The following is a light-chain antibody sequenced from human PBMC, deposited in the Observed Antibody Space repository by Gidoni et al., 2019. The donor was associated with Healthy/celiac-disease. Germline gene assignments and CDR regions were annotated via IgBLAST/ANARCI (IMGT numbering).Light chain of an antibody. J-gene: IGKJ1*01. CDR1: QSISSW. V-gene: IGKV1-5*03. CDR3: QQYNSYRT. Sequence: DIKRTQSPSTLSASVGDRVTITCRASQSISSWLAWYQQKPWKAPKLLIYKASSLESGVPSRFSGSGSGTEFTLTISSLQPDDFATYYCQQYNSYRTFGQGTKVEIK. CDR2: KAS.